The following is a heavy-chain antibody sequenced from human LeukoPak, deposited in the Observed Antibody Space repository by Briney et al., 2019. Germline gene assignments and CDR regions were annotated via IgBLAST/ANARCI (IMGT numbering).Heavy chain of an antibody. CDR1: GASISSYY. CDR2: IYYSGST. V-gene: IGHV4-59*01. Sequence: ASESLSLTCTVSGASISSYYWGWIRQPPGNGLEWIGYIYYSGSTNYNPSLKRRATISEDTSKAQFSLKLSSVTAADTAVYYCARGGSPYYYASSGYPSVIFDYWGQGTLVTVSS. J-gene: IGHJ4*02. CDR3: ARGGSPYYYASSGYPSVIFDY. D-gene: IGHD3-22*01.